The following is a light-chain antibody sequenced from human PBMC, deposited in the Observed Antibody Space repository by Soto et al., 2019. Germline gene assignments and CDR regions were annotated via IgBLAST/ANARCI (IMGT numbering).Light chain of an antibody. CDR1: QSVSSSS. Sequence: EIVLTQSPGTLSLSPGERATLSCRASQSVSSSSLAWYQQKPGQAPSLLIYGASSRATGIPDRFSGSGSGTDFTLTISRLEPEDFAVYYCQQYGSSLPWTFGQGTKVEIK. CDR3: QQYGSSLPWT. J-gene: IGKJ1*01. CDR2: GAS. V-gene: IGKV3-20*01.